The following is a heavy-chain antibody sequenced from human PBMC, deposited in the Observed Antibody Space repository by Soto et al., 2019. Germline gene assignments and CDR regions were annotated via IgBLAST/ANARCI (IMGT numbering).Heavy chain of an antibody. CDR1: GYTFTSYT. V-gene: IGHV1-18*01. CDR3: ARGYYDSTGFSYRY. CDR2: IRCHNGNT. J-gene: IGHJ4*02. D-gene: IGHD3-22*01. Sequence: QVQLVQSGAEMRKPGASVKVSCKASGYTFTSYTITWVRQAPGQGLEWMGWIRCHNGNTDYAQNLQGRVTMTRDTSTRTVYMALRSLRSDDTAVYYCARGYYDSTGFSYRYWGQGNLVAVSS.